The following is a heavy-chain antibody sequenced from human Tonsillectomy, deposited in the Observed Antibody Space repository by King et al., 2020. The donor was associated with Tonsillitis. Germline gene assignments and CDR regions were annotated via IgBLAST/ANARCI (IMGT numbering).Heavy chain of an antibody. CDR3: ASGSWIKPGRWAFVI. CDR2: IKSKTDGATT. D-gene: IGHD3-10*01. J-gene: IGHJ3*02. V-gene: IGHV3-15*01. Sequence: VQLVESGGGLVKPGGSLRLSCAASILTFSDAWMTWVRQAPGKGLEWVGRIKSKTDGATTDYAAPVKGRFTISRDDSKTTLYLQMNSLKTDDTAVYYCASGSWIKPGRWAFVIWGQGTVFTVSS. CDR1: ILTFSDAW.